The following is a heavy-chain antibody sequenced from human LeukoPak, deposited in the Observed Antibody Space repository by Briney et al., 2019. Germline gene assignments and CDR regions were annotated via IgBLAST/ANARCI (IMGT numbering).Heavy chain of an antibody. D-gene: IGHD5-18*01. CDR2: TYYRSAWHN. V-gene: IGHV6-1*01. CDR3: ARGYGYAFDF. J-gene: IGHJ3*01. Sequence: SQTLPLTCAISGDSVSSNSAAWIWIRQSPSRGLEWLGRTYYRSAWHNDYAVSVRSRIAINPDTSKNQLSLQLNSVTPEDTAVYYCARGYGYAFDFWGQGTMVTVSS. CDR1: GDSVSSNSAA.